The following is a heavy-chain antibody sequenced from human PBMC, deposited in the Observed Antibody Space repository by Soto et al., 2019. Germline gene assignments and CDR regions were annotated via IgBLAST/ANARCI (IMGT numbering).Heavy chain of an antibody. V-gene: IGHV3-9*01. D-gene: IGHD3-3*01. J-gene: IGHJ4*02. CDR1: GFTFDDYA. Sequence: PGGSLRLSCAASGFTFDDYAMHWVRQAPGKGLEWVSGISWNSGSIGYADSVKGRFTISRDNAKNSLYLQMNSLRAEDTALYYCAKAGFWSGYYSLVDYWGQGTLVTVPQ. CDR3: AKAGFWSGYYSLVDY. CDR2: ISWNSGSI.